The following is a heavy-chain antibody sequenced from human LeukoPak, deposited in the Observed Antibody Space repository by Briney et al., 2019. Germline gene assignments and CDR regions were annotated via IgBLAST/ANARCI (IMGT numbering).Heavy chain of an antibody. D-gene: IGHD4-23*01. CDR1: GFTFSSNA. CDR3: ARGRPHGKDH. Sequence: GGSLRLYCAASGFTFSSNAMSWDRQAPGKGLERVSAISGSGGSTYYADSVKGRFSISRDIAKNTPYLQMNSLRVEDTAVYYSARGRPHGKDHWGQGTLVTVSS. V-gene: IGHV3-23*01. J-gene: IGHJ4*02. CDR2: ISGSGGST.